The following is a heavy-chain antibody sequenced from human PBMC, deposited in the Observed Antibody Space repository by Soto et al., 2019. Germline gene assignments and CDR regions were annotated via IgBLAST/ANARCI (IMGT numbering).Heavy chain of an antibody. J-gene: IGHJ4*02. CDR2: IHHTGDT. CDR3: VRFEERATGSGPVGDY. V-gene: IGHV4-34*01. Sequence: QVHVQQWGAGLLKPSETLSLTCGVYGESFSAYYWNWIRQSPGKGLEWIGDIHHTGDTKYNPSLKSRLAPSVAMSEYQSSLMLTSVTAAATAVYYCVRFEERATGSGPVGDYWGQGTLVTVPS. D-gene: IGHD3-10*01. CDR1: GESFSAYY.